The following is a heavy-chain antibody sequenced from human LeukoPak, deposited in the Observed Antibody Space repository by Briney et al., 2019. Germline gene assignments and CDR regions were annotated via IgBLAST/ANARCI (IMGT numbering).Heavy chain of an antibody. V-gene: IGHV4-61*01. CDR2: IYYSGST. CDR3: ATTVGSYFDY. CDR1: GGSVSSGSYY. J-gene: IGHJ4*02. D-gene: IGHD3-16*01. Sequence: SETLSLTCTVSGGSVSSGSYYWSWIRQPPGKGLEWIGYIYYSGSTYYNPSLKSRVTMSVDTSENQFSLKLNSVTAADTAVYYCATTVGSYFDYWSQGTLVTVSS.